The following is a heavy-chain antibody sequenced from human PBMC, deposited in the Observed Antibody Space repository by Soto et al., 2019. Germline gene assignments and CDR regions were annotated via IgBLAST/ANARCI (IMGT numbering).Heavy chain of an antibody. Sequence: GASVKVSCKASGYTFTSYYMHWVRQAPGQGLEWMGIINPSGGSTSYAQEFQGRVTMTRDTSTSTVYMELSSLRSEDTAVYYCAREGKFDDSSGYYYYYYGMDVWGQGTTVTVSS. J-gene: IGHJ6*02. CDR1: GYTFTSYY. CDR2: INPSGGST. D-gene: IGHD3-22*01. V-gene: IGHV1-46*01. CDR3: AREGKFDDSSGYYYYYYGMDV.